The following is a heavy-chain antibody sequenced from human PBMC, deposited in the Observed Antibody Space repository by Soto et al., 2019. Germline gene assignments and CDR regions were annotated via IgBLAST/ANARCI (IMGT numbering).Heavy chain of an antibody. CDR1: GSRFSNYV. V-gene: IGHV1-69*06. Sequence: SVKVSCKVSGSRFSNYVISWVRQAPGHGLEWLGRIIPIFNSTKYAQSFQGRVTITADKSASTASLELSSLRSDDTAVYYCAREGRGKKAGYNGLVSLGYWGQGTLVTVSS. D-gene: IGHD2-2*02. J-gene: IGHJ4*02. CDR3: AREGRGKKAGYNGLVSLGY. CDR2: IIPIFNST.